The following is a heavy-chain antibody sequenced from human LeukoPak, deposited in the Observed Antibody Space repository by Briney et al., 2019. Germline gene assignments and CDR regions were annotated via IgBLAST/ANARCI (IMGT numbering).Heavy chain of an antibody. CDR3: ASRPYYDFWSGYFFYYYYGMDV. V-gene: IGHV3-53*01. D-gene: IGHD3-3*01. Sequence: GGSLRLSCAASGFTFSSYSMNWVRQAPGKGLEWVSVIYSGGSTYYADSVKGRFTISRDNSKNTLYLQMNSLRAEDTAVYYCASRPYYDFWSGYFFYYYYGMDVWGQGTTVTVSS. J-gene: IGHJ6*02. CDR1: GFTFSSYS. CDR2: IYSGGST.